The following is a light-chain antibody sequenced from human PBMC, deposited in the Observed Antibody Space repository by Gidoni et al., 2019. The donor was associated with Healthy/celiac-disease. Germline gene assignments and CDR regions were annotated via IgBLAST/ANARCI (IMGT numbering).Light chain of an antibody. Sequence: QSALTQPASVSGSPGQSITISCTGTSSDVGGYNYVSWYQPPPGNAPKLMIYEVSNRPSGVSNRFSGSKSGNTASLTISGLQAEDEADYYCSSYTSSSTLVVFGGGTKLTVL. V-gene: IGLV2-14*01. CDR2: EVS. CDR1: SSDVGGYNY. J-gene: IGLJ2*01. CDR3: SSYTSSSTLVV.